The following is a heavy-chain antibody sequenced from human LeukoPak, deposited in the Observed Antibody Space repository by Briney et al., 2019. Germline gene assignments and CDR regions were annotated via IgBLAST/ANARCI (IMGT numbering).Heavy chain of an antibody. Sequence: GGSLRLSCTASGFTFGDFAMNWVRQAPGKGLEWVGFIKTKVYGGTTEYAASVKGRFTISRDDSKAIAYLQMNSLNTEDTAVYFCTRDHRDDWNPGYYFDYWGQGTLVTVSS. D-gene: IGHD1-1*01. CDR2: IKTKVYGGTT. J-gene: IGHJ4*02. CDR3: TRDHRDDWNPGYYFDY. V-gene: IGHV3-49*04. CDR1: GFTFGDFA.